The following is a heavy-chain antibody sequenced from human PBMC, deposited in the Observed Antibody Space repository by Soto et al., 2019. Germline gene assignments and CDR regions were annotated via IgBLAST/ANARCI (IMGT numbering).Heavy chain of an antibody. D-gene: IGHD2-15*01. CDR2: IYYSGST. Sequence: QVQLQESGPGLVKPSETLSLTCTVSGGSISSYYWSWIRQPPGKGLEWIGYIYYSGSTNYNPSLKRRVTISVDPSKNPFSLKLSSVTAADTAGYYCARAGGGYMDYWGQGTLVTVSS. V-gene: IGHV4-59*01. CDR1: GGSISSYY. J-gene: IGHJ4*02. CDR3: ARAGGGYMDY.